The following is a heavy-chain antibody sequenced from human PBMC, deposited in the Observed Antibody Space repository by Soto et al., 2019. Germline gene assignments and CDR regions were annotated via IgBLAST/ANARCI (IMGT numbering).Heavy chain of an antibody. J-gene: IGHJ4*02. CDR2: ISYNGNT. V-gene: IGHV1-18*01. D-gene: IGHD4-4*01. Sequence: QVQLVQSGAEVRKPGASVTVSCKASGYTFSNYGISWARQAPGQGLEWMGWISYNGNTKYAQNLQGRVTMTTDTSTNPAYMELRSLRSDDTAVYYCGRDVWTTHGAPGDFHSWGQGTLVTVSS. CDR1: GYTFSNYG. CDR3: GRDVWTTHGAPGDFHS.